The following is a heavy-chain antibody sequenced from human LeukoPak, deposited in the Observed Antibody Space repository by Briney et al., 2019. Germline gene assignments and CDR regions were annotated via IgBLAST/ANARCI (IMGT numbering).Heavy chain of an antibody. CDR2: ISSSGSYT. D-gene: IGHD3-22*01. J-gene: IGHJ4*02. CDR3: ASIYGSSGYSDY. CDR1: GFIFSDYY. V-gene: IGHV3-11*06. Sequence: GGSLRLSCAASGFIFSDYYMSWIRQAPGKGLEGVSYISSSGSYTNYADSVKGRFTISRDNAKNSLYLQMNSLRAEDTAVYYCASIYGSSGYSDYWGQGTLVTVSS.